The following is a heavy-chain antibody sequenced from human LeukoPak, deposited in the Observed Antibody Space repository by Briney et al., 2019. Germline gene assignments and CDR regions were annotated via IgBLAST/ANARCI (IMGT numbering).Heavy chain of an antibody. CDR1: GGSISSYY. J-gene: IGHJ4*02. Sequence: SETLSLTCTVSGGSISSYYWSWIRQPPGEGLEWIGFIYYSGTTNYNPSLKSRVTISVDTSKNQFSLKLNSVTAADTAVYYCARLASSGWSHCDYWGQGTLVTVSS. CDR2: IYYSGTT. D-gene: IGHD6-19*01. CDR3: ARLASSGWSHCDY. V-gene: IGHV4-59*08.